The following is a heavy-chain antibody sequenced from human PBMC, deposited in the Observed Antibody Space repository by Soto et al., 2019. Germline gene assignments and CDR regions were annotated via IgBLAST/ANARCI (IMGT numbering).Heavy chain of an antibody. CDR1: GFTFSSYA. CDR2: ISGSGGST. Sequence: GGSLRLSCAASGFTFSSYAMSWVRQAPGKGLEWVPAISGSGGSTYYADSVKGRFTISRDNSKNTLYLQMNSLRAEDTAVYYCEKRAKIFGVVTHFDYSGQGTLVTVSS. CDR3: EKRAKIFGVVTHFDY. V-gene: IGHV3-23*01. J-gene: IGHJ4*02. D-gene: IGHD3-3*01.